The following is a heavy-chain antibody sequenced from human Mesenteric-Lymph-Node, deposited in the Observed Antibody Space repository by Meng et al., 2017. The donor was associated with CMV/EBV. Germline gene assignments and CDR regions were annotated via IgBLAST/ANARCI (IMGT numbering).Heavy chain of an antibody. J-gene: IGHJ5*02. CDR2: IRSDGGLE. Sequence: WAASGVTFNNSAMHWVRQAPGKGLEWVAFIRSDGGLEYYAESIKGRFTVSRDNSKDTLYLHLNSLRAEDTAVYYCAKDRPHILGLDPWGQGSLVTVSS. CDR1: GVTFNNSA. D-gene: IGHD2-21*01. CDR3: AKDRPHILGLDP. V-gene: IGHV3-30*02.